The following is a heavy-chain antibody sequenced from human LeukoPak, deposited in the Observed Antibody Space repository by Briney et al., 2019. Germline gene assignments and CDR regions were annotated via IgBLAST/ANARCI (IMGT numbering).Heavy chain of an antibody. V-gene: IGHV3-23*01. Sequence: GGSLRLSCAASGFTFSSYAMSWVRQAPGKGLEWVSAISGSGGSTYYADSVKGRFTISRDNSKNTLYLQMNSLRAGDTAVYYCAKVAVRSSGYYSLRYFDYWGQGTLVTVSS. D-gene: IGHD3-22*01. CDR3: AKVAVRSSGYYSLRYFDY. J-gene: IGHJ4*02. CDR2: ISGSGGST. CDR1: GFTFSSYA.